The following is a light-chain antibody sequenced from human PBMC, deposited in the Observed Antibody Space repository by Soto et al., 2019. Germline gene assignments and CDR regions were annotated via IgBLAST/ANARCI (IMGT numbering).Light chain of an antibody. CDR2: AAS. Sequence: DIQVTQSPSPLSASVGDRVTVTCRASQSINRYLNWYQQKPGNAPKPLIYAASNLQSGVPSRFSGSGSGTDFTLTISSLHPEDFATYFCQQSHTPPLTFGGGTKVEIK. CDR1: QSINRY. J-gene: IGKJ4*01. CDR3: QQSHTPPLT. V-gene: IGKV1-39*01.